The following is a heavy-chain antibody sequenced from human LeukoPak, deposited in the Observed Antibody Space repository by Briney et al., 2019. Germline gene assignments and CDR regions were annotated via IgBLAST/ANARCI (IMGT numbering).Heavy chain of an antibody. J-gene: IGHJ4*02. CDR3: ARGPTYYYDSSGYSDY. V-gene: IGHV4-61*01. CDR2: IYYSGST. Sequence: SETLSLTCTVSGGSVSSGSYYWSWIRQPPGKGLEWIGYIYYSGSTNYNPSLKSRVTISVDTSKNQSSLKLSSVTAADTAVYYCARGPTYYYDSSGYSDYWGQGTLVTVSS. D-gene: IGHD3-22*01. CDR1: GGSVSSGSYY.